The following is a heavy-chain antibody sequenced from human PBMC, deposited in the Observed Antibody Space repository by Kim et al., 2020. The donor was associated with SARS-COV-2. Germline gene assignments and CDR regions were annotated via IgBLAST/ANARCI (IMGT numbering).Heavy chain of an antibody. J-gene: IGHJ5*02. V-gene: IGHV4-39*07. D-gene: IGHD3-10*01. Sequence: SETLSLTCTVSGGSISSSSYYWGWIRQPPGKGLEWIGSIYYSGSTYYNPSLKSRVTISVDTSKNQFSLKLSSVTAADTAVYYCARGQDYYGSGSYYPHPWGQGTLVTVSS. CDR3: ARGQDYYGSGSYYPHP. CDR2: IYYSGST. CDR1: GGSISSSSYY.